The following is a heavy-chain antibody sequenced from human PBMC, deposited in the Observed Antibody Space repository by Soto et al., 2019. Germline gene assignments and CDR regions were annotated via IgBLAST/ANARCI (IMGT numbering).Heavy chain of an antibody. V-gene: IGHV4-34*12. CDR1: GGSFSAYY. J-gene: IGHJ3*02. CDR3: AMIAVAGTEPHDI. Sequence: SETLSLTCAVYGGSFSAYYWSWVRQPPGKGLEWIGEIIHSESTKYNPSLKSRVTISVDTSKNQFSLQLNSVTPEDTAVYYCAMIAVAGTEPHDIWGQGTMVTVSS. CDR2: IIHSEST. D-gene: IGHD6-19*01.